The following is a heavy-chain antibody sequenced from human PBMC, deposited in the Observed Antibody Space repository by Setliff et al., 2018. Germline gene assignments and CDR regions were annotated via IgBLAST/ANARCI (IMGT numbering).Heavy chain of an antibody. Sequence: SETLSLTCTVSGALSSRHYWSWIRQPPGKGLEWIGYIFHSGSTNFNPSFKSRVTISVDTSKNQFSLNLSSVTAADTAVYYCARVAGAKVNYMDVWGKGTTVTVSS. CDR1: GALSSRHY. CDR3: ARVAGAKVNYMDV. D-gene: IGHD1-26*01. J-gene: IGHJ6*03. CDR2: IFHSGST. V-gene: IGHV4-59*11.